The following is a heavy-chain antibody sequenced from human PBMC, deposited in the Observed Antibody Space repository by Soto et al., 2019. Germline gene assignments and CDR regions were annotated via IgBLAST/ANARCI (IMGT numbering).Heavy chain of an antibody. CDR2: IWYDGSNK. CDR1: GFTFSSYG. V-gene: IGHV3-33*01. Sequence: GGSLRLSCAASGFTFSSYGMHWVRQAPGKGLEWVAVIWYDGSNKYYADSVKGRFTISRDNSKNTPYLQMNSLRAEDTAVYYCARGLHDSSGYWIAPVDYWGQGTLVTVSS. J-gene: IGHJ4*02. D-gene: IGHD3-22*01. CDR3: ARGLHDSSGYWIAPVDY.